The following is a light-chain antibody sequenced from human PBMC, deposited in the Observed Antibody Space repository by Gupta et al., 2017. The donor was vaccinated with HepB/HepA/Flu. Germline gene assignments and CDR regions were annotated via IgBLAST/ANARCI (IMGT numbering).Light chain of an antibody. CDR1: QSVSSN. CDR2: DAS. V-gene: IGKV3-11*01. CDR3: QQRSIWPIT. J-gene: IGKJ4*01. Sequence: EIVLTQSPATLSLSPGERATLSCRASQSVSSNLAWYQQKPGQAPRLLIYDASNRATGIPTRFSGSGSGTDFTLTISSREPEDFAVYYCQQRSIWPITFGGGTKVEIK.